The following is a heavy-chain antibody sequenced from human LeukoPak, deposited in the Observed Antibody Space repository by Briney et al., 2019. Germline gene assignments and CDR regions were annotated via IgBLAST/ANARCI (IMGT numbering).Heavy chain of an antibody. V-gene: IGHV4-59*01. CDR3: ARAPAGVAAAGIFFDY. CDR1: GGSISSYH. Sequence: SETLSLTCTVSGGSISSYHWSWIRQPPGKGLEWMGYIYYSGSTNYNPSLKSRVTISVDTSKNQFSLKLSSVTAADTAVYYCARAPAGVAAAGIFFDYWGQGTLVTVSS. CDR2: IYYSGST. J-gene: IGHJ4*02. D-gene: IGHD6-13*01.